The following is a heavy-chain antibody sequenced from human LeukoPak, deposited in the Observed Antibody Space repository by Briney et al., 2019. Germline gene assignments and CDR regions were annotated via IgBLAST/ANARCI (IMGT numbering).Heavy chain of an antibody. Sequence: PGGSLRLSCAASGFTFSSYSMNWVRQAPGKGLEWVSAISGSGGSTYYADSVKGRFTISRDNSKNTLYLQMNSLRAEDTAVYYCAKDLFHCSGGSCRYYYYYGMDVWGQGTTVTVSS. D-gene: IGHD2-15*01. V-gene: IGHV3-23*01. CDR3: AKDLFHCSGGSCRYYYYYGMDV. CDR1: GFTFSSYS. J-gene: IGHJ6*02. CDR2: ISGSGGST.